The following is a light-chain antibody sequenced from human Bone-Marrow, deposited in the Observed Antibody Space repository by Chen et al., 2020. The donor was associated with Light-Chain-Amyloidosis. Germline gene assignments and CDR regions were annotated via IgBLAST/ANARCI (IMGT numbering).Light chain of an antibody. V-gene: IGLV1-40*01. CDR2: ANT. CDR1: SSNIGAGYD. J-gene: IGLJ2*01. Sequence: QSVLTQPPSVSGAPGQRVTISCTGTSSNIGAGYDVHWYQQLPGAAPKLLISANTNRPAGVPDRFSRSTSGTSASLAITGLQADDEADYYCQSYDSKLDVVFGGGTKVTVL. CDR3: QSYDSKLDVV.